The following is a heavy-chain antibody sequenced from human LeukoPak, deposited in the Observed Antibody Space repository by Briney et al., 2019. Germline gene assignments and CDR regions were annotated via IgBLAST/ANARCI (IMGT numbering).Heavy chain of an antibody. Sequence: PGGSLRLSCAASGFTFSSYSMNWVRQAPGKGLEWVSSISSSSSYIYYADSVKGRSTISRDNAKNSLYLQMSSLRAEDTAVYYCLGGAEVFGVWGQGTLVTVSS. D-gene: IGHD1-26*01. V-gene: IGHV3-21*01. J-gene: IGHJ4*02. CDR1: GFTFSSYS. CDR3: LGGAEVFGV. CDR2: ISSSSSYI.